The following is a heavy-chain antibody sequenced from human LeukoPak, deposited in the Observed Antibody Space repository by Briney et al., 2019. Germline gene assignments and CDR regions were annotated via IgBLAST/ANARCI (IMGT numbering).Heavy chain of an antibody. CDR1: GFTFSSYA. V-gene: IGHV3-48*02. CDR2: ISSSSSTI. Sequence: PGGSLRLSCAASGFTFSSYAMHWVRQAPGKGLEWVSYISSSSSTIYYADSVKGRFTISRDNAKNSLYLQMNSLRDEDTAVYYCARDNPGYGDYARQTDVGWFDPWGQGTLVTVSS. J-gene: IGHJ5*02. CDR3: ARDNPGYGDYARQTDVGWFDP. D-gene: IGHD4-17*01.